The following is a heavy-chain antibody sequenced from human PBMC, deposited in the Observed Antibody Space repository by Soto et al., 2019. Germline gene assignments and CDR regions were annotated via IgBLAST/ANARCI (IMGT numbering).Heavy chain of an antibody. V-gene: IGHV3-30-3*01. CDR3: ARVKRIQLWLRTAFDY. J-gene: IGHJ4*02. CDR2: ISYDGSNK. Sequence: GGSLRLSCAASGFTFSSYAMHWVRQAPGKGLEWVAVISYDGSNKYYADSVKGRFTISRDNSKNTLYLQMNSLRAEDTAVYYCARVKRIQLWLRTAFDYWGQGTLVTVSS. CDR1: GFTFSSYA. D-gene: IGHD5-18*01.